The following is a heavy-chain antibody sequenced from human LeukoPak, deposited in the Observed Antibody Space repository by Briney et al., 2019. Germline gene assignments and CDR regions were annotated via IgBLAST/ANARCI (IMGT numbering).Heavy chain of an antibody. Sequence: GGSLRLSCAASGFTFSSYAMSWVRQAPGKGVEWVSAISGSGGSTYYADSVKGRFTISRDNSENTLYLQMNSLRAEDTAVYYCAKDLGYCSSTSCLSHDYWGQGTLVTVSS. D-gene: IGHD2-2*01. V-gene: IGHV3-23*01. J-gene: IGHJ4*02. CDR3: AKDLGYCSSTSCLSHDY. CDR1: GFTFSSYA. CDR2: ISGSGGST.